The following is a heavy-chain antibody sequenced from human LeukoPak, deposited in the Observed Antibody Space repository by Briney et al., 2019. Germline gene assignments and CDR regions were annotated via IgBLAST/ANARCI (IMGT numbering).Heavy chain of an antibody. CDR2: ISSGRRTI. J-gene: IGHJ4*02. CDR1: GFTFSSYS. D-gene: IGHD3-10*01. CDR3: ASSEIEGIRGLDY. V-gene: IGHV3-48*01. Sequence: GGSLRLSCAASGFTFSSYSINWVRQAPGKGREWVSYISSGRRTIYYADSVKGRFTISRDNAKNSLYLQMNSLRVEDTAVYYCASSEIEGIRGLDYWGQGTLVTVSS.